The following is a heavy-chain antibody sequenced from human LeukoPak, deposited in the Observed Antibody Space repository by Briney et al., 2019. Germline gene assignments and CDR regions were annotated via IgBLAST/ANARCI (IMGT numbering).Heavy chain of an antibody. J-gene: IGHJ5*02. CDR1: GGSISSYY. Sequence: SETLSLTCTVSGGSISSYYWTWIRQPPGKGLVWIGYIYSSGRTNYNPSLKSQVTMSVDTSKNQFSVKVLSVTAADTAVYYCARLSAGFNSSYWFDPWGQGTLVTVSS. V-gene: IGHV4-4*09. CDR3: ARLSAGFNSSYWFDP. CDR2: IYSSGRT. D-gene: IGHD2/OR15-2a*01.